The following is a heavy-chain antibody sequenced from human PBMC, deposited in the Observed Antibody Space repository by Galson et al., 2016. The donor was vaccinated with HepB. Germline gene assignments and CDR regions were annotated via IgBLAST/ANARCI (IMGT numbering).Heavy chain of an antibody. CDR3: AREIKDTISVGWYFDL. Sequence: SLRLSCAASGFTFSTSDMHWVRQGTGKGLEWVSAIGRGGDTYYSGSVEGRFTISRENAKNSLYLEMNSLRAGDTALYYCAREIKDTISVGWYFDLWGRGTLVTVSS. J-gene: IGHJ2*01. CDR1: GFTFSTSD. V-gene: IGHV3-13*01. D-gene: IGHD5/OR15-5a*01. CDR2: IGRGGDT.